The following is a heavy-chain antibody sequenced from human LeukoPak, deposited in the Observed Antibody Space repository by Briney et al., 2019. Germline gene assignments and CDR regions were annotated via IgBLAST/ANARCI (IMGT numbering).Heavy chain of an antibody. CDR2: IYYSGST. CDR3: ARVAPEAAAGTWGYYYYYYGMDV. Sequence: SETLSLTCTVSGGSISSYYWSWIRQPPGKGLEWIGYIYYSGSTNYNPSLKSRVTISVDTSKNQFSLKLSSVTAADTAVYYCARVAPEAAAGTWGYYYYYYGMDVWGQGTTVTVSS. D-gene: IGHD6-13*01. J-gene: IGHJ6*02. V-gene: IGHV4-59*08. CDR1: GGSISSYY.